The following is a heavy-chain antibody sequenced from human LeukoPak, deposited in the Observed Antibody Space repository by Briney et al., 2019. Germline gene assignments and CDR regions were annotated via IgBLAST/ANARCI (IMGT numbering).Heavy chain of an antibody. J-gene: IGHJ4*02. V-gene: IGHV3-73*01. CDR3: TRLNVVVPAAIS. Sequence: GGSLRLSCAASGFTFSASAMHWVRQASGKGLEWVGRIRSKANSYATVYAASVKGRFTISRDDSKNTAYLQMNSLKTEDTAVYYCTRLNVVVPAAISWGQGTLVTVSS. CDR1: GFTFSASA. D-gene: IGHD2-2*02. CDR2: IRSKANSYAT.